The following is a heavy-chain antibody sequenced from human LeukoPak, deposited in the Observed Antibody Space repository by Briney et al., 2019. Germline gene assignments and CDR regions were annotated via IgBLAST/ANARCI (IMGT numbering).Heavy chain of an antibody. D-gene: IGHD4-23*01. V-gene: IGHV3-21*05. J-gene: IGHJ4*02. CDR1: GFTFSSYE. Sequence: GGSLRLSCAASGFTFSSYEMNWVRQAPGKGLEWVSYISSSSSYIYYADSVKGRFTISRDNAKNSLYLQMNSLRAEDTAVYYCARGAHKRDDYGGFFDYWGQGTLVTVSS. CDR2: ISSSSSYI. CDR3: ARGAHKRDDYGGFFDY.